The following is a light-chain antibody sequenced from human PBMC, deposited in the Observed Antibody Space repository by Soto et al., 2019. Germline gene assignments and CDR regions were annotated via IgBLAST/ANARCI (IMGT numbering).Light chain of an antibody. V-gene: IGKV3-15*01. J-gene: IGKJ2*01. CDR3: QQNNNWPYT. CDR1: QHVSSN. CDR2: RAS. Sequence: EIVMTQSPATLSVSPGGSATLSCRASQHVSSNFAWYRQKPGQAPTLLIYRASTRATGIPARFSGSGSGTEFTLTISSLQDEDFAVYYCQQNNNWPYTFGQGTKLEIK.